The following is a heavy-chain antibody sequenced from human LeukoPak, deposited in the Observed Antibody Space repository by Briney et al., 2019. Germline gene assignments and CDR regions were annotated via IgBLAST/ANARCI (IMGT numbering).Heavy chain of an antibody. CDR1: GGSISSGDYY. CDR3: AGDTAMAPLHFDY. Sequence: PSQTLSLTCTVSGGSISSGDYYWSWIRQPPGKGLEWIGYIYYSGSTYYNPSLKSRVTISVDTSKNQFSLKLSSVTAADTAVYYCAGDTAMAPLHFDYWGQGTLVTVSS. CDR2: IYYSGST. D-gene: IGHD5-18*01. J-gene: IGHJ4*02. V-gene: IGHV4-30-4*01.